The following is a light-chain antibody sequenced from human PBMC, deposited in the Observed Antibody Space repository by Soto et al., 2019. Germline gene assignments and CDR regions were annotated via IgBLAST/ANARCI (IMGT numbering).Light chain of an antibody. Sequence: QTVVTQPPSASGTPGQRVTMSCSGSRPNIGSNTVNWYQQFPGTAPKVLIYSNDQRPSGVPDRFSGSKSDTSASLAISGLQSEDEADYYCSSYAGSLGVFGGGTKLTVL. CDR1: RPNIGSNT. CDR3: SSYAGSLGV. CDR2: SND. V-gene: IGLV1-44*01. J-gene: IGLJ3*02.